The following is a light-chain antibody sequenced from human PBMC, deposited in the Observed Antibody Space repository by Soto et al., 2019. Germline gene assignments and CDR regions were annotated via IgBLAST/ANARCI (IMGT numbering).Light chain of an antibody. V-gene: IGLV1-40*01. Sequence: QSVLTQPPSVSGAPGQRVTFSCTGNSSNIGAGYDVHWYQQLPGAAPRLIIYGNNNRPSGVPDRFSGSKSGTSASLAITGLQAEDEADYYCQSYDISLSGVVFGGGTQLTVL. J-gene: IGLJ7*01. CDR1: SSNIGAGYD. CDR3: QSYDISLSGVV. CDR2: GNN.